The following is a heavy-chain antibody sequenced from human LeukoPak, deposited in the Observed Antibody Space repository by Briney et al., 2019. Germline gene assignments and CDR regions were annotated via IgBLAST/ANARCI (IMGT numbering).Heavy chain of an antibody. CDR3: ARDSNAWYEPAFDY. D-gene: IGHD6-19*01. V-gene: IGHV4-39*07. Sequence: PSETLSLTCTVSGDSISSYYWGWIRQPPGKGLEWIGNIYYSGSTYYNPSLKSRVTISVDTSKNQFSLKLSSVTAADTAVYYCARDSNAWYEPAFDYWGQGTLVTVSS. CDR1: GDSISSYY. CDR2: IYYSGST. J-gene: IGHJ4*02.